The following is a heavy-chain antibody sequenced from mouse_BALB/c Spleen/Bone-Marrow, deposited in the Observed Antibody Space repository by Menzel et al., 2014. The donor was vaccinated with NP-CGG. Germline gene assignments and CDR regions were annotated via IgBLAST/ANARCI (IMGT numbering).Heavy chain of an antibody. CDR2: IDPASGNI. CDR1: GFNIKDTY. Sequence: EVQLQQSGTDLVKPGASVKLSCTASGFNIKDTYMHWVKQRPEQGLDWIGRIDPASGNIQYDPKFQGRAAITADTSSNTASLQLSSLTSEDTAVYYCASLTGTFDYWGQGTPLTVSS. CDR3: ASLTGTFDY. D-gene: IGHD4-1*01. J-gene: IGHJ2*01. V-gene: IGHV14-3*02.